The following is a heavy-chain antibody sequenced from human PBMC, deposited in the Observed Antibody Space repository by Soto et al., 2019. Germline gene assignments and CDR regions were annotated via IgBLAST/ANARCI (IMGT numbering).Heavy chain of an antibody. CDR3: ARDRLRGSWKGVYFDY. Sequence: ASVKVSCKASGYTFTSYYMHWVRQAPGQGLEWMGIINPSGGSTSYAQKFQGRVTITADESTSTAYMELSSLRSEDTAVYYCARDRLRGSWKGVYFDYWGQGTLVTVSS. J-gene: IGHJ4*02. CDR2: INPSGGST. D-gene: IGHD6-13*01. V-gene: IGHV1-46*01. CDR1: GYTFTSYY.